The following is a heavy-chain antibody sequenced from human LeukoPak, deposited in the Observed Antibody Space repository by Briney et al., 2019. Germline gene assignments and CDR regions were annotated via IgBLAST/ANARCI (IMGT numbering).Heavy chain of an antibody. V-gene: IGHV4-31*03. CDR1: GGSVSSGGYY. Sequence: PSQTLSLTCTVSGGSVSSGGYYWSWIRRHPGKGLEWIGYIYYSGSTYYNPSLKSRVTISVDTSKNQFSLKLSSVTAADTAVYYCARDASNAGGFDYWGQGTLVTVSS. J-gene: IGHJ4*02. CDR2: IYYSGST. D-gene: IGHD2-2*01. CDR3: ARDASNAGGFDY.